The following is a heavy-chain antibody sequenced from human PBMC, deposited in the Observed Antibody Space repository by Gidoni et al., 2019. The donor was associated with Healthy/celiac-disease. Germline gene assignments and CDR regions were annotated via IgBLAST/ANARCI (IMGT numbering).Heavy chain of an antibody. CDR2: IYTSGST. J-gene: IGHJ6*02. V-gene: IGHV4-4*07. CDR3: ARETGTTFSGYYYGMDV. CDR1: GGSISSYY. D-gene: IGHD1-1*01. Sequence: QVQLQESGPGLVKPSETLSLTCTVPGGSISSYYWSWIRQPAGKGLEWIGRIYTSGSTNYNPSLKSRVTMSVDTSKNQFSLKLSSVTAGDTAVYYCARETGTTFSGYYYGMDVWGQGTTVTVSS.